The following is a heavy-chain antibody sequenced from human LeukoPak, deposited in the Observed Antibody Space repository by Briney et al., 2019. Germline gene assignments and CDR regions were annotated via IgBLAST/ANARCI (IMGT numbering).Heavy chain of an antibody. J-gene: IGHJ6*03. CDR3: ARHAPSMVRAEHYYYMDV. CDR1: GGSISSYY. Sequence: SETLSLTCTVSGGSISSYYWSWIRQPAGKGLEWIGRIYTSGSTNYNPSLKSRVTMSVDTSKNQFSLKLSSVTAADTAVYYCARHAPSMVRAEHYYYMDVWGKGTTVTISS. CDR2: IYTSGST. D-gene: IGHD3-10*01. V-gene: IGHV4-4*07.